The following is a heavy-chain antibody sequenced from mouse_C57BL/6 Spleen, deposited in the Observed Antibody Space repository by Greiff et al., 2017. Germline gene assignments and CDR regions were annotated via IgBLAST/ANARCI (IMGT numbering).Heavy chain of an antibody. D-gene: IGHD1-1*01. Sequence: QVQLQQSGAELVRPGASVTLSCKASGYTFTDYEMHWVKQTPVHGLEWIGAIDPETGGTAYNQKFKGKAILTADKSSSTAYMELRSLTSEDSAVYYCTRSGYYGSSYAMDYWGQGTSVTVSS. J-gene: IGHJ4*01. V-gene: IGHV1-15*01. CDR2: IDPETGGT. CDR1: GYTFTDYE. CDR3: TRSGYYGSSYAMDY.